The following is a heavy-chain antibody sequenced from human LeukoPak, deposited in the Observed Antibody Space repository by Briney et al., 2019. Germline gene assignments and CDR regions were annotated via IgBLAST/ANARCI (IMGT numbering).Heavy chain of an antibody. CDR1: GGSISSGGYS. J-gene: IGHJ5*02. D-gene: IGHD3-3*01. V-gene: IGHV4-30-2*01. CDR2: IYHSGST. Sequence: TLSLTCAVSGGSISSGGYSWSWIRQPPGKGLEWIGYIYHSGSTYYNPSLKSRVTISVDRSKNQFSLKLSSVTAAGTAVYYCARGGFLEWTYSFDPWGQGTLVTVSS. CDR3: ARGGFLEWTYSFDP.